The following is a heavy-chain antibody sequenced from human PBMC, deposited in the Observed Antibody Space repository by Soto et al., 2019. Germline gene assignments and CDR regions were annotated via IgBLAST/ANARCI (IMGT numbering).Heavy chain of an antibody. Sequence: QVQLVQSGAEVKKPGASVKVSCKASGYTFTSYAMHWVRQAPGQRLEWMGWINAGNGNPKYSQKFQGRVTITRDTAASTAYMELSSLRSEDTAVYYCARSIVVVTAADYWGQGTLVTVSS. CDR2: INAGNGNP. J-gene: IGHJ4*02. D-gene: IGHD2-21*02. V-gene: IGHV1-3*01. CDR3: ARSIVVVTAADY. CDR1: GYTFTSYA.